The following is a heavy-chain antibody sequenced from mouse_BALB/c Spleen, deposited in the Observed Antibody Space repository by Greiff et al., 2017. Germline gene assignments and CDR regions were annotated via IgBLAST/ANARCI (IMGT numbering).Heavy chain of an antibody. CDR1: GFTFSSYG. J-gene: IGHJ2*01. Sequence: EVKLMESGGGLVQPGGSRKLSCAASGFTFSSYGMSWVRQTPDKRLELVATINSNGGSTYYPDSVKGRFTISRDNAKNTLYLQMSSLKSEDTAMYYCARITTDYWGQGTTLTVSS. CDR2: INSNGGST. D-gene: IGHD1-1*01. CDR3: ARITTDY. V-gene: IGHV5-6-3*01.